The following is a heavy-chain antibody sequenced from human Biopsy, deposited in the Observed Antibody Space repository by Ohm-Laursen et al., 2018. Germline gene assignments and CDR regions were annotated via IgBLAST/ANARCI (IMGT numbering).Heavy chain of an antibody. V-gene: IGHV3-33*06. Sequence: SLRLSCTASGFSFSDYGMHWVRQAPGRGLEWVAVIWYDGTNKYYAESVEGRFTISRDNSKNMVYLQMGSLTVEDTAVCYCAKVHDSGYYYYSMDVWGQGTTVTVSS. J-gene: IGHJ6*02. CDR2: IWYDGTNK. D-gene: IGHD3-16*01. CDR3: AKVHDSGYYYYSMDV. CDR1: GFSFSDYG.